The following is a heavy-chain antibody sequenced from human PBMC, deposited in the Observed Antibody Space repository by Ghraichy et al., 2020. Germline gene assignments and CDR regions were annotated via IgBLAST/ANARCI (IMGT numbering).Heavy chain of an antibody. D-gene: IGHD1-26*01. V-gene: IGHV1-2*06. CDR3: ASLVGATPGGIAFDI. J-gene: IGHJ3*02. CDR1: GYTFTGYD. CDR2: INPNSGGT. Sequence: ASVKVSCKASGYTFTGYDMHWVRQAPGQGLEWMGRINPNSGGTNYAQKFQGRVTMTRDTSISTAYMELSRLRSDDTAVYYCASLVGATPGGIAFDIWRQGTMVTVSS.